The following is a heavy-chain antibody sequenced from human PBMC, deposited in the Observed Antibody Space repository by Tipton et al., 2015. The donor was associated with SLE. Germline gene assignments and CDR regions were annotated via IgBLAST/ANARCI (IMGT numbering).Heavy chain of an antibody. Sequence: TLSLTCAVYGGYFSGYYWSWIRQHPGKGLEWIGEINHSGSTNYNPSLKSRVTISVDTSKNQFSLKLSSVTAAETAVYYCARCIAVAGPFDYWGQGTLVTVSS. CDR1: GGYFSGYY. D-gene: IGHD6-19*01. V-gene: IGHV4-34*01. CDR3: ARCIAVAGPFDY. J-gene: IGHJ4*02. CDR2: INHSGST.